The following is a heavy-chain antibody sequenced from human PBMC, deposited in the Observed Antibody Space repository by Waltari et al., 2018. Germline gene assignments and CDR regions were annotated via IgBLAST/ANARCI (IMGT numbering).Heavy chain of an antibody. CDR2: IYTSGST. Sequence: QVQLQESGPGLVKPSETLSLTCTVPGGSISSYYWSWIRQPAGKGLEWIGRIYTSGSTNYNPSLKSRVTMSVDTSKNQFSLKLSSVTAADTAVYYCARGPGGSSRPDDAFDIWGQGTMVTVSS. CDR3: ARGPGGSSRPDDAFDI. D-gene: IGHD6-6*01. V-gene: IGHV4-4*07. CDR1: GGSISSYY. J-gene: IGHJ3*02.